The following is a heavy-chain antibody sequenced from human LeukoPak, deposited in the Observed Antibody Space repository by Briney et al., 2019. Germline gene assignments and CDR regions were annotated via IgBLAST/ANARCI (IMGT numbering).Heavy chain of an antibody. D-gene: IGHD3-10*01. J-gene: IGHJ6*02. CDR2: IYYSGST. V-gene: IGHV4-61*01. Sequence: SETLSLTCTVSGGSVSSGSYYWSWIRQPPGKGLEWIGYIYYSGSTNYNPSLKSRVTISVDTSKNQFSLKLSSVTAADTAVYYCARVRRLLWFGVLHVSRYGMDVWGQGTTVTVSS. CDR3: ARVRRLLWFGVLHVSRYGMDV. CDR1: GGSVSSGSYY.